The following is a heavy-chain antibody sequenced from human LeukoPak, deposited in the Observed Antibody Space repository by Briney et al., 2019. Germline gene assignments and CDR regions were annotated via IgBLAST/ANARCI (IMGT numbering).Heavy chain of an antibody. J-gene: IGHJ4*02. CDR2: IYFSGGT. CDR1: GASVSSSDYY. D-gene: IGHD2-2*01. CDR3: ARLFIRDIVVVPAASIDS. Sequence: PSETLSLTCTVSGASVSSSDYYWGWIRQPPGKRLEWIGNIYFSGGTYYSPSLKSRVTMSVDTSNSQFSLKLSSVTATDTAVYYCARLFIRDIVVVPAASIDSWGQGTLVTVSS. V-gene: IGHV4-39*01.